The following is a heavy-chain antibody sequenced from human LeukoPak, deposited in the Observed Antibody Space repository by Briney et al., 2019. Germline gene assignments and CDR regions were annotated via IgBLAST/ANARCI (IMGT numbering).Heavy chain of an antibody. Sequence: KASQTLSLTCTASGGSSSSGGFYWCWLRQHPGKALEWIGYISYAGNTYYNASLRSRVTISVDTSKNQFSLKLSSLTAADTAVYYCAREKVTTETNWFDPWGQGTLVTVSS. CDR1: GGSSSSGGFY. D-gene: IGHD4-11*01. J-gene: IGHJ5*02. CDR2: ISYAGNT. V-gene: IGHV4-31*03. CDR3: AREKVTTETNWFDP.